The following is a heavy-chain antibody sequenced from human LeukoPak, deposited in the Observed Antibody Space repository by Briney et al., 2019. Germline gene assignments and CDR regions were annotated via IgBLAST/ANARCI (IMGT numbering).Heavy chain of an antibody. CDR1: GGSFSGYY. D-gene: IGHD3-3*01. V-gene: IGHV4-34*01. CDR3: ARVGVLGFGKQSNPFDY. CDR2: INHSGST. Sequence: PSETLSLTCAVYGGSFSGYYWSWIRQPPGKGLEWIGEINHSGSTNYNPSLKSRVTISVDTSKNQFSLKLSSVTAADTAVYYCARVGVLGFGKQSNPFDYWGQGTLVTVSS. J-gene: IGHJ4*02.